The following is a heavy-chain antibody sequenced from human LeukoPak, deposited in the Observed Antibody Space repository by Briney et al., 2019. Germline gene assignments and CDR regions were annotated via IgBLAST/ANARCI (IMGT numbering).Heavy chain of an antibody. CDR2: MNPNSGNT. CDR1: GYTFTSYD. Sequence: ASVKVSCKASGYTFTSYDINWVRQATGQGLEWMGWMNPNSGNTGYAQKFQGRVTMTRNTSISTAYMELSSLRSDDTAVYYCARNEWFGELSRFDPWGQGTLVTVSS. CDR3: ARNEWFGELSRFDP. D-gene: IGHD3-10*01. J-gene: IGHJ5*02. V-gene: IGHV1-8*01.